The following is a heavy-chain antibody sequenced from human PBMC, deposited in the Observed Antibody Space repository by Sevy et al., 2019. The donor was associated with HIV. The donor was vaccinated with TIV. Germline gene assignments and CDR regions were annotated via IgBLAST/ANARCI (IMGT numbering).Heavy chain of an antibody. Sequence: GGSLRLSCAASGFTFSGYWMSWVRQAPGKGLEWVANIKQDGSEKYYVDSVKGRFTISRDNAKNSLYLQMNSLRAEDTAVYYCARDLNDFWSGYLYGMDVWGQGTTVTVSS. CDR3: ARDLNDFWSGYLYGMDV. CDR2: IKQDGSEK. J-gene: IGHJ6*02. CDR1: GFTFSGYW. V-gene: IGHV3-7*01. D-gene: IGHD3-3*01.